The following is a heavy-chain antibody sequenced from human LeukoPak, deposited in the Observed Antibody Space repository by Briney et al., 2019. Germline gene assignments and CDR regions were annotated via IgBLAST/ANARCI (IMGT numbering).Heavy chain of an antibody. CDR2: ISASNDTI. D-gene: IGHD6-13*01. Sequence: PGGSLRLSCTASGFTFSSYSMNWVRQAPGKGLEWVSYISASNDTIYYADSVKGRFAISRDNAKKALYLQMNSLRVEDTAVYYCASERPSSSWYDYWGQGTLVTVSS. CDR3: ASERPSSSWYDY. V-gene: IGHV3-48*04. J-gene: IGHJ4*02. CDR1: GFTFSSYS.